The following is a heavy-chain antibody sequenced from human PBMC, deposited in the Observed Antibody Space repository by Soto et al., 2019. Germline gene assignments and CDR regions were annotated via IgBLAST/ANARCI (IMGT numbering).Heavy chain of an antibody. D-gene: IGHD6-13*01. Sequence: LRLSCTASGFTFGDYPMSWFRQAPGKGLEWVSFIKSNAYGGTTEYAASVKGRFTISRDDSKSIAYLQMNGLKTEDTAVYYCSRVIGSSRWFRWDYWGQGTLVTVSS. J-gene: IGHJ4*02. CDR2: IKSNAYGGTT. CDR1: GFTFGDYP. V-gene: IGHV3-49*03. CDR3: SRVIGSSRWFRWDY.